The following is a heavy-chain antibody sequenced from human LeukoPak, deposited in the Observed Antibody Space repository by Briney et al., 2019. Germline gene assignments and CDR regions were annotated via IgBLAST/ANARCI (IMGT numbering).Heavy chain of an antibody. CDR1: GGSISSKNYY. Sequence: SETLSLTCSVSGGSISSKNYYWGWIRQSPGRGLEWIGNIFHSGATYYNPSLRSRVTISLDTSKNQFSLRLNSVTAADTAVYYCARGGYSYGQGEFDYWGQGTLVTVSS. D-gene: IGHD5-18*01. CDR2: IFHSGAT. V-gene: IGHV4-39*07. CDR3: ARGGYSYGQGEFDY. J-gene: IGHJ4*02.